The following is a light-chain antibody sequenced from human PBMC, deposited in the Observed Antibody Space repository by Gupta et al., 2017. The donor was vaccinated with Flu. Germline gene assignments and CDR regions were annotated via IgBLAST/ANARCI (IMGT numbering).Light chain of an antibody. V-gene: IGKV3-20*01. CDR3: QQYGSSPPYT. CDR1: QSVSSSY. CDR2: GAS. J-gene: IGKJ2*01. Sequence: TLALSPGERATLSCRASQSVSSSYVAWYQQKPGQAPRLLIYGASSRATGIPDRFSGSGSGTDFTLTISRLEPEDFAVYYCQQYGSSPPYTFGQGTKLEIK.